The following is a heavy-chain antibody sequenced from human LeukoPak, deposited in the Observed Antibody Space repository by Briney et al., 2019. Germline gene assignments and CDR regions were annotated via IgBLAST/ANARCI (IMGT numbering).Heavy chain of an antibody. D-gene: IGHD5-18*01. CDR1: GGSISSSNW. V-gene: IGHV4-4*02. CDR2: IYHSGST. CDR3: ARGKGQLWYEEYYFDY. J-gene: IGHJ4*02. Sequence: PSGTLSLTCAVSGGSISSSNWWSWVRQPPGKGLEWIGEIYHSGSTNYNPSLKSRVAISVDTSKNQFSLKLSSVTAADTAVYYCARGKGQLWYEEYYFDYWGQGTLVTVSS.